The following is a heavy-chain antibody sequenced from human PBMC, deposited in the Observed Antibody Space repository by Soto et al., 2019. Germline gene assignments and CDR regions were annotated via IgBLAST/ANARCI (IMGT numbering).Heavy chain of an antibody. CDR3: ARGNGGLGELSLPPYYYGMDV. V-gene: IGHV4-34*01. J-gene: IGHJ6*02. CDR1: GGSFSGYY. D-gene: IGHD3-16*02. CDR2: INHSGST. Sequence: SQTLSLTCAVSGGSFSGYYWSWIRQPPGKGLEWIGEINHSGSTNYNPSLKSRVTISVDTSKNQFSLKLSSVTAADTAVYYCARGNGGLGELSLPPYYYGMDVWGQGTTVTVSS.